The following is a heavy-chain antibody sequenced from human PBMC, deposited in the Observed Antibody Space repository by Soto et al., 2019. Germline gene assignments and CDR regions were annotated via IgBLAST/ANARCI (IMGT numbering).Heavy chain of an antibody. CDR1: GGSFSGYY. D-gene: IGHD2-8*02. Sequence: PSETLSLTCAVYGGSFSGYYWTWIRQPPGTGLKWIGEINHSGSTNYNPSLKSRVTISVDTSKNQFSLKLTSLIASDTSVYYCARDKITGLFDYWGQGTLVTVSS. CDR2: INHSGST. CDR3: ARDKITGLFDY. J-gene: IGHJ4*02. V-gene: IGHV4-34*01.